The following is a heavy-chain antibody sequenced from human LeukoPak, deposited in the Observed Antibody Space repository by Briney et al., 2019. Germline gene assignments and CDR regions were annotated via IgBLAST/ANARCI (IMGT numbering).Heavy chain of an antibody. CDR1: GFTFNDYA. CDR2: ISWNSGRI. V-gene: IGHV3-9*01. Sequence: GGSLRLSCAASGFTFNDYAMHWVRQAPGKGLEWVSGISWNSGRIDYADSVKGRFIISRDNAKNSVYLQMNSLRAEDTAFYYCTKTGMATMSKSNTYYFDYWGRGTLVTVSS. J-gene: IGHJ4*02. D-gene: IGHD5-24*01. CDR3: TKTGMATMSKSNTYYFDY.